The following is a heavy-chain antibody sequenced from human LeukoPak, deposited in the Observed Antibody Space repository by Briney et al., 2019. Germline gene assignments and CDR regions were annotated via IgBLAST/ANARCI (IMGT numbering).Heavy chain of an antibody. V-gene: IGHV4-59*08. J-gene: IGHJ5*02. Sequence: SETLSLTCTVSGGSISSYYWGWIRQPPGKGLEWIGYIYYSGSTNYNPSLKSRVTISVDTSKNQFSLKLSSVTAADTAVYYCARQTAKLERRVGFDPWGQGTLVTVSS. D-gene: IGHD1-1*01. CDR2: IYYSGST. CDR1: GGSISSYY. CDR3: ARQTAKLERRVGFDP.